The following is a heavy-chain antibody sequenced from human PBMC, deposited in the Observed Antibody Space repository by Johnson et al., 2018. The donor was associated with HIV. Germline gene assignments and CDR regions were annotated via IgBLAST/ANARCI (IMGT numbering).Heavy chain of an antibody. J-gene: IGHJ3*02. CDR2: ISYDGSNK. D-gene: IGHD3-16*01. V-gene: IGHV3-30-3*01. CDR3: ARGALGDWVDAFDI. Sequence: VQLVESGGGMVQPGGSLRLSCAASAFTFSSYAMHWVRQAPGKGLEWVALISYDGSNKYYADSVKGRFTISRDNYKNTLYLQMNSLRAEDTAVFYCARGALGDWVDAFDIWGQGTMVTVSS. CDR1: AFTFSSYA.